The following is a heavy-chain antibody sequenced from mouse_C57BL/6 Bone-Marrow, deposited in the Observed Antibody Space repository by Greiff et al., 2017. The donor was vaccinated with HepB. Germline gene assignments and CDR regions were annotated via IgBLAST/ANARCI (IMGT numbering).Heavy chain of an antibody. D-gene: IGHD2-3*01. J-gene: IGHJ3*01. CDR2: ISSGGSYT. Sequence: DVKLVESGGDLVKPGGSLKLSCAASGFTFSSYGMSWVRQTPDKRLEWVATISSGGSYTYYPDSVKGRFTISRDNAKNTLYLQMSSLKSEDTAMYYCGRSDGYSFAYWGQGTPVTVSA. CDR3: GRSDGYSFAY. CDR1: GFTFSSYG. V-gene: IGHV5-6*02.